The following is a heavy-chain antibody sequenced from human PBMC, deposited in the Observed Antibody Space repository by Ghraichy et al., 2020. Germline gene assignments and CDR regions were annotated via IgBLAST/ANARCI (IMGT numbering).Heavy chain of an antibody. CDR2: VSYDGSYK. CDR1: GFTFSSYV. D-gene: IGHD4-23*01. CDR3: ARGYRKTVVTPDTFDV. J-gene: IGHJ3*01. Sequence: GGSLRLSCAASGFTFSSYVMHWVRQPPGKGLEWLAVVSYDGSYKYHADSVKGRFTISRDNSKNTLYLQMNSLRAEDTAVYYCARGYRKTVVTPDTFDVWGQGTMVTVPS. V-gene: IGHV3-30*04.